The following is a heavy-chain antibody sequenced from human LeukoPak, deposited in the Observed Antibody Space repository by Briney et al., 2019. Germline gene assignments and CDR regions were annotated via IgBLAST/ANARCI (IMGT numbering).Heavy chain of an antibody. CDR2: TYYRSKWYN. CDR1: GDSVSSNSAA. J-gene: IGHJ5*02. D-gene: IGHD6-19*01. V-gene: IGHV6-1*01. CDR3: ARVRYSSGWYGDNWFDP. Sequence: SQTLSLTCAISGDSVSSNSAAWNWIRQSPSRGIERLGRTYYRSKWYNDYAVSVKSRITINPDTSKNQFSLQLNSVTPEDTAVYYCARVRYSSGWYGDNWFDPWGQGTLVTVSS.